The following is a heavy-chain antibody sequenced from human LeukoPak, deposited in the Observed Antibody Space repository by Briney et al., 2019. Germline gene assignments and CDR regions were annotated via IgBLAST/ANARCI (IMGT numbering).Heavy chain of an antibody. CDR2: INPNSGGT. Sequence: ASVKASCKASGYTFTGYYMHWVRQAPGQGLEWMGWINPNSGGTNYAQKFQGRVTMTRDTSISTAYMELSRLRSDDTAVYYCARGHNYDSSGYMRFWGQGTLVTVSS. D-gene: IGHD3-22*01. V-gene: IGHV1-2*02. CDR3: ARGHNYDSSGYMRF. CDR1: GYTFTGYY. J-gene: IGHJ4*02.